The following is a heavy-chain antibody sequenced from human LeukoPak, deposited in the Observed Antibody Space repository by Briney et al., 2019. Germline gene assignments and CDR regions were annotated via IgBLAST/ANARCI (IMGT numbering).Heavy chain of an antibody. CDR3: ARDLGLPNGVLDY. D-gene: IGHD4-17*01. CDR2: IYYSGST. J-gene: IGHJ4*02. CDR1: GGSISSYY. V-gene: IGHV4-59*01. Sequence: SETLSLTCTVSGGSISSYYWSWIRQPPGKGLEWIGYIYYSGSTNYNPSLKSRVTISVDTSKNQFSLKLSSVTAADTAVYYCARDLGLPNGVLDYWGQGTLVTVSS.